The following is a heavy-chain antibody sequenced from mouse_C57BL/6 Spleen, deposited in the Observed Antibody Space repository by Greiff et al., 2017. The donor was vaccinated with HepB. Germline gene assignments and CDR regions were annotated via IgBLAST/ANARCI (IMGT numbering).Heavy chain of an antibody. CDR2: INPGSGGT. CDR3: ARWTQSFAY. CDR1: GYAFTNYL. Sequence: VQLQQSGAELVRPGTSVKVSCKASGYAFTNYLIEWVKQRPGQGLEWIGVINPGSGGTNYNEKFKGKATLTADKSSSTAYMQLSSLTSEDSAVYFCARWTQSFAYWGQGTLVTVSA. J-gene: IGHJ3*01. V-gene: IGHV1-54*01.